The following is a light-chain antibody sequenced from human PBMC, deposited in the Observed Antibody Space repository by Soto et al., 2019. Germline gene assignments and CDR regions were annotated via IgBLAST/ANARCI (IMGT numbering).Light chain of an antibody. J-gene: IGKJ3*01. CDR2: GAS. CDR1: QTVSSN. Sequence: EIVMTQSPATLSVSPGERATLSCRASQTVSSNLAWYQQKPGQAPRLLIHGASTRAAGIPARFSGSGSGTEFPLTISSRQSEDFAVYYCQQYNDWPPFTVGPGTRVDIK. V-gene: IGKV3-15*01. CDR3: QQYNDWPPFT.